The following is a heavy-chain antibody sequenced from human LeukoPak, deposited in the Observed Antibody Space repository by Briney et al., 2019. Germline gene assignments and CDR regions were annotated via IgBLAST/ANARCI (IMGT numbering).Heavy chain of an antibody. CDR3: ARDQKDIVVVVAAETDAFDI. V-gene: IGHV4-59*01. CDR1: GGSISSYY. CDR2: IYYSGST. Sequence: PSETLSLTCTVSGGSISSYYWSWIRQPPGKGLEWIGYIYYSGSTNYNPSLKSRVTISVDTSKNQFSLKLSSVTAADTAVYYCARDQKDIVVVVAAETDAFDIWGQGTMVTVSS. J-gene: IGHJ3*02. D-gene: IGHD2-15*01.